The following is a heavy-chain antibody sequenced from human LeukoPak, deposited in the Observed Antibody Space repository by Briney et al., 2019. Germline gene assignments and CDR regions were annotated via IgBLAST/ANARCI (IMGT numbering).Heavy chain of an antibody. Sequence: SVKVSCKASGGTFSSYAISWVRQAPGQGLEWMXXXXPIFGTANYAQKFQGRVTITADKSTSTAYMELSSLRSEDTAVYYCARDNGWQYCSGGSCYLLDYWGQGTLVTVSS. CDR2: XXPIFGTA. J-gene: IGHJ4*02. D-gene: IGHD2-15*01. CDR1: GGTFSSYA. CDR3: ARDNGWQYCSGGSCYLLDY. V-gene: IGHV1-69*06.